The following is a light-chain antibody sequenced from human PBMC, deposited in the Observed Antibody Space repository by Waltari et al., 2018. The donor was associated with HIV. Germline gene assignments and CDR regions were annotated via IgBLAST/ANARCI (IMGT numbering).Light chain of an antibody. CDR1: QSVSSY. J-gene: IGKJ4*01. CDR2: DAS. CDR3: QQRSNWPLT. V-gene: IGKV3-11*01. Sequence: EMVLTQSPATLSLSPGERATLPCRASQSVSSYLAWYQQKPGQAPRLLIYDASNRATGIPARFSGSASETAFTLTISSLEPEDFAVYYCQQRSNWPLTFGGVTKVEIK.